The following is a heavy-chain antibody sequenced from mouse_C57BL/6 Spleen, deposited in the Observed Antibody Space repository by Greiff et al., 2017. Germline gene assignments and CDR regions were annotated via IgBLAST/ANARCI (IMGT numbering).Heavy chain of an antibody. CDR2: ISDGGSYT. J-gene: IGHJ3*01. CDR3: ARDSSGYRAWFAY. D-gene: IGHD3-2*02. V-gene: IGHV5-4*01. CDR1: GFTFSSYA. Sequence: EVMLVESGGGLVKPGGSLKLSCAASGFTFSSYAMSWVRQTPEKRLEWVATISDGGSYTYYPDNVKGRFTISRDNAKNNLYLQMSHLKSEDTAMYYCARDSSGYRAWFAYWGQGTLVTVSA.